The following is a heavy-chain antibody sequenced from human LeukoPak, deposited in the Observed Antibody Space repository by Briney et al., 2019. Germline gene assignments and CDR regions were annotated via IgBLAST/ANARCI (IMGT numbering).Heavy chain of an antibody. CDR1: GFTVSSNY. Sequence: GGSLRLSCAASGFTVSSNYMSWVRQAPGKGLVWVSVIYSGGSTYYADSVKGRFTISRDNSKNTLYLQMNSLRAEDTAVYYCARHPRGYSGYDYYYYYMDVWGKGTTVTVSS. D-gene: IGHD5-12*01. CDR3: ARHPRGYSGYDYYYYYMDV. CDR2: IYSGGST. J-gene: IGHJ6*03. V-gene: IGHV3-66*02.